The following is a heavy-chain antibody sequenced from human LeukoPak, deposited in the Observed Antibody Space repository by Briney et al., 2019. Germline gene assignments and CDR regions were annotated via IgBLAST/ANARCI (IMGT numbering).Heavy chain of an antibody. CDR2: IYYSGST. CDR3: ASLGPDYYFDY. D-gene: IGHD1-14*01. J-gene: IGHJ4*02. V-gene: IGHV4-39*01. Sequence: PSETLSLTCTVSGGSISSSSYYWGWIRQPPGKGLEWIGSIYYSGSTYYNPSLKSRVTISVDTSKNQFSLKLSSVTAADTAVYYCASLGPDYYFDYWGQGTLVTVSS. CDR1: GGSISSSSYY.